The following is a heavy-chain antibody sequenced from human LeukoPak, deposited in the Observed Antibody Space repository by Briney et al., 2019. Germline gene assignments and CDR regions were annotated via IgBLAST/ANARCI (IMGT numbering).Heavy chain of an antibody. J-gene: IGHJ4*02. V-gene: IGHV3-30*04. CDR2: ISYDGSNK. CDR3: AREAAAAPRGFDY. D-gene: IGHD6-13*01. CDR1: GFTFSSYA. Sequence: GGSLRLSCAASGFTFSSYAMHWVRQAPGKGLEWVAVISYDGSNKYYADSVKGRFTISRDNSKNTLYLQMNGLRAEDTAVYYCAREAAAAPRGFDYWGQGTLLTVSS.